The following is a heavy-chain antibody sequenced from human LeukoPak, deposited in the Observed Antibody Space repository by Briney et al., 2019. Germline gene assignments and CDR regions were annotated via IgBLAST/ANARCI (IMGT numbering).Heavy chain of an antibody. D-gene: IGHD3-9*01. J-gene: IGHJ4*02. Sequence: SETLSLTCAVYGGSFSSYYWSWIRQPPGKGLEWIGEINHSGSTNYNPSLKSRVTISVDTSKNQFSLKLSSVTAADTAVYYCARGHRDSDFLTGYYYNYWGQGTLVTVSS. CDR2: INHSGST. CDR3: ARGHRDSDFLTGYYYNY. CDR1: GGSFSSYY. V-gene: IGHV4-34*01.